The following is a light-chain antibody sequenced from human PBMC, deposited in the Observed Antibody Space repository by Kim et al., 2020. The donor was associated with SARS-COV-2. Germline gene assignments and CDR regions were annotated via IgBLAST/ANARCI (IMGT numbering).Light chain of an antibody. Sequence: QSVLTQPPSVSAAPGQKVTFSCSGSSLNIGQNNVAWYQQLPGTAPKLLIYDNSKRPSAIPDRFSGSKSGTSATLGITGLQTGDEADYYCGTWDGSLHSFVFGTGTKVTVL. V-gene: IGLV1-51*01. CDR2: DNS. CDR3: GTWDGSLHSFV. J-gene: IGLJ1*01. CDR1: SLNIGQNN.